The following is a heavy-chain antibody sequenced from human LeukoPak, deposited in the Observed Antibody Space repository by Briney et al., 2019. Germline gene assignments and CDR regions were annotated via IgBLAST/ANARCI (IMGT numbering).Heavy chain of an antibody. CDR1: GGSIRSYY. CDR2: IYHDGTT. V-gene: IGHV4-59*01. D-gene: IGHD3-10*01. Sequence: SETLSLTCTVSGGSIRSYYWSWFRQPPRKGLEYIGYIYHDGTTNYNPSLKSRVTISVDTSKNQFSLNVTSVTAADTAVYYCASNSGNYYVGGDWGQGALVTVSS. CDR3: ASNSGNYYVGGD. J-gene: IGHJ4*02.